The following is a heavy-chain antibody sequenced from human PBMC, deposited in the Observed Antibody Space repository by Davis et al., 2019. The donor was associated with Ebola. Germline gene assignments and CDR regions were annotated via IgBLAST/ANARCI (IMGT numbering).Heavy chain of an antibody. J-gene: IGHJ4*02. CDR2: TFYRSTWSN. CDR1: GDSVSSNSAC. Sequence: HSQTLSLTCAISGDSVSSNSACWNWLRQSPSRGLEWLGRTFYRSTWSNEYAISMRGRITINPDTSKNQFSLHLSSVIPEDTAVYFCTREVAYWGGFDSWGQETLVTVSS. CDR3: TREVAYWGGFDS. D-gene: IGHD7-27*01. V-gene: IGHV6-1*01.